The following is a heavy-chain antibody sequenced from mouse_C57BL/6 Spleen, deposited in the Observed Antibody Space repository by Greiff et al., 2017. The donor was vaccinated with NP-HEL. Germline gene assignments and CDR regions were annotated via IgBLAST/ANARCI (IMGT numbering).Heavy chain of an antibody. CDR3: ARPYYGSSYWYFDV. CDR1: GYTFTSYW. V-gene: IGHV1-53*01. D-gene: IGHD1-1*01. J-gene: IGHJ1*03. CDR2: INPSNGGT. Sequence: VQLQQSGTELVKPGASVKLSCKASGYTFTSYWMHWVKQRPGQGLEWIGNINPSNGGTNYNEKFKSKATLTVDKSSSTAYMQLSSLTSEDSAVYYCARPYYGSSYWYFDVWGTGTTVTVSS.